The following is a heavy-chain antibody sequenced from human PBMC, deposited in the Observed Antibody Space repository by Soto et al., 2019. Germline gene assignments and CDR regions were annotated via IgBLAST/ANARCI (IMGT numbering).Heavy chain of an antibody. Sequence: GGSLRLSCAASGFTFSSDAMSWVRQAPGKGLEWVSAISGSGGRTYYADSVKARFTISRDHSKNTLYLQMNSLRAEDTAVDYCAKDLGYYGSGSKGWFDPWGQGTLVTVSS. CDR2: ISGSGGRT. J-gene: IGHJ5*02. CDR1: GFTFSSDA. CDR3: AKDLGYYGSGSKGWFDP. D-gene: IGHD3-10*01. V-gene: IGHV3-23*01.